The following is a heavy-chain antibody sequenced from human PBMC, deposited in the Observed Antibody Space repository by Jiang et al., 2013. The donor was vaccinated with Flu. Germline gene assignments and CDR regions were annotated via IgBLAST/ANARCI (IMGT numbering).Heavy chain of an antibody. D-gene: IGHD4/OR15-4a*01. J-gene: IGHJ4*02. CDR2: INPDSGGT. CDR3: ARALTYSFDY. CDR1: GYTFTGYY. V-gene: IGHV1-2*02. Sequence: QSGAEVKKPGASVKVSCKASGYTFTGYYIHWVRQAPGQGLEWMAYINPDSGGTIYAQKFQGRVTMTRDTSLNTAYMELNRLTSDDTAVYYCARALTYSFDYWGQGALVTVSS.